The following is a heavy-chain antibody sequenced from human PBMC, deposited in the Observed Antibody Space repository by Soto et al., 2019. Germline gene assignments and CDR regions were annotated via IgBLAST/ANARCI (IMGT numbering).Heavy chain of an antibody. CDR2: IYYSGST. CDR3: ARDHYGSSGWFDP. CDR1: GGSISSGGYY. D-gene: IGHD6-13*01. J-gene: IGHJ5*02. Sequence: PSETLSLTCTVSGGSISSGGYYWSWIRQHPGKGLEWIGYIYYSGSTYYNPSLRSRVTISVDTSKNQFSLKLSSVTAADTAAYYCARDHYGSSGWFDPWGQGTLVTVSS. V-gene: IGHV4-31*03.